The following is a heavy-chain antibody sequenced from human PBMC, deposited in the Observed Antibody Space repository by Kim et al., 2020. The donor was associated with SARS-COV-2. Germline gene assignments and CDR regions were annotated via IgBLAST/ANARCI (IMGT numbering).Heavy chain of an antibody. V-gene: IGHV5-51*01. J-gene: IGHJ5*02. Sequence: GESLKISCQGSGYTFTSYWIGWVRQMPGKGLEWMGIIYPGDSDTRYSPSFQGQVTISVDKSISTAYLQWSSLKASDTAIYYCARRGQHLSHWFDPWGQGTLVTVSS. CDR3: ARRGQHLSHWFDP. D-gene: IGHD6-13*01. CDR2: IYPGDSDT. CDR1: GYTFTSYW.